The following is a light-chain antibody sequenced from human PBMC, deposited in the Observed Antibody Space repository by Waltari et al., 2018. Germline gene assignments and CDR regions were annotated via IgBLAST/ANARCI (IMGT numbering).Light chain of an antibody. Sequence: QSVLTQPPSVSAAPGQRVTISCSGSRSDIGDNYVSWYQQLPGIAPKLLVYENDNRPSEIPDRFSASKSGTSATLAITGLQTGDEANYYCATWDSNLRAEVFGGGTKLTVL. J-gene: IGLJ3*02. CDR2: END. CDR3: ATWDSNLRAEV. V-gene: IGLV1-51*02. CDR1: RSDIGDNY.